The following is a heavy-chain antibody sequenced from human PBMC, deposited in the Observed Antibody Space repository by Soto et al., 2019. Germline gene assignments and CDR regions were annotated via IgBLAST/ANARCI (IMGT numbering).Heavy chain of an antibody. D-gene: IGHD1-7*01. CDR3: ARSFSPGSITGTTSAFDI. V-gene: IGHV1-69*02. J-gene: IGHJ3*02. Sequence: SVKVSCKASGGTFSSYTISWVRQAPGQGLEWMGRIIPILGIANYAQKFQGRVTITADKSTSTAYMELSSLRSEDTAVYYCARSFSPGSITGTTSAFDIWGQGTMVTVSS. CDR2: IIPILGIA. CDR1: GGTFSSYT.